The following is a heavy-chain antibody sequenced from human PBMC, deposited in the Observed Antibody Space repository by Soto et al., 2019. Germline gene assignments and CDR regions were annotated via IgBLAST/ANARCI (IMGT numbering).Heavy chain of an antibody. J-gene: IGHJ5*02. V-gene: IGHV1-18*01. CDR3: ARDWRGAEGFDP. CDR1: GYTFSTYG. Sequence: QVQLVQSGAEVKKPGASVKVSCKASGYTFSTYGFSWVRQAPGQGLEWMGWIVAHNYDTTYAQNFHGRVTMTTDTSTTTPYMELRSLTSDDTAVYFCARDWRGAEGFDPWGQGTLVTVSS. CDR2: IVAHNYDT. D-gene: IGHD3-3*01.